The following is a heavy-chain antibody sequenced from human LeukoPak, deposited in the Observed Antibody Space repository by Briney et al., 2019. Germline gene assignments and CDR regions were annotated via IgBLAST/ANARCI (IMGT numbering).Heavy chain of an antibody. CDR3: ARHAEAWLSDY. J-gene: IGHJ4*02. D-gene: IGHD6-19*01. CDR1: GGSISSYY. Sequence: PSETLSLTCTVSGGSISSYYWSWIRQPPGKGLEWIGYIYYSGSTNYNPSLKSRVTISVDTSKNQFSLKLSSVTAADTAVYYCARHAEAWLSDYWGQGTLVTVSS. CDR2: IYYSGST. V-gene: IGHV4-59*08.